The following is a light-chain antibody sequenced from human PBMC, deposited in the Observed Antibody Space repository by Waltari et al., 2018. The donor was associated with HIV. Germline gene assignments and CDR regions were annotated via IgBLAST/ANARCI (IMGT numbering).Light chain of an antibody. Sequence: QSVLTQPPSASGTPGQRVTISCSGSSSNIGTNTVNWYQQLPGTAPKLLIYTNNPLPSGVPDRFSGSKSGTSASLAISGLQSEDEADYYCAAWDDSLNGNVFGPGTKVTVL. V-gene: IGLV1-44*01. CDR1: SSNIGTNT. CDR3: AAWDDSLNGNV. CDR2: TNN. J-gene: IGLJ1*01.